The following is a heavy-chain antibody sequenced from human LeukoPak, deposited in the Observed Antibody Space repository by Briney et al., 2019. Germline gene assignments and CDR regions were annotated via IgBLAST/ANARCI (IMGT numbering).Heavy chain of an antibody. CDR2: INHSGST. CDR3: ARGVSDYGDSILPYYGMDV. Sequence: SETLSLTCAVYGGSFSGYYWSWIRQPPGKGLEWIGEINHSGSTNYNPSLKSRVTISVDTSKNQFSPKLSSVTAADTAVYYCARGVSDYGDSILPYYGMDVWGQGTTVTVSS. J-gene: IGHJ6*02. D-gene: IGHD4-17*01. V-gene: IGHV4-34*01. CDR1: GGSFSGYY.